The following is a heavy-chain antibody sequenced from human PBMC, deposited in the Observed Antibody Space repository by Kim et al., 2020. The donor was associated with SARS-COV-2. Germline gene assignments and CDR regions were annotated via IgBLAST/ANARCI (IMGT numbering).Heavy chain of an antibody. Sequence: TNHADYVKGRLPLSRDNDKNTVYLQMNGLRVDDTAMYYCARDQSWNFDRWGRGTQVTVSS. CDR2: T. CDR3: ARDQSWNFDR. J-gene: IGHJ2*01. V-gene: IGHV3-74*01.